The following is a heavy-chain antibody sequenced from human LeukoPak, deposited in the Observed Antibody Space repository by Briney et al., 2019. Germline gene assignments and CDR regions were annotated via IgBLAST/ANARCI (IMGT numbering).Heavy chain of an antibody. J-gene: IGHJ3*02. CDR2: ISITSTYI. CDR3: ARDRLPLTVDAFDI. Sequence: PGGSLRLSCAASGFTFSSYTMHWVRQAPGTGLEWVSSISITSTYISYADSVKGRFTISRDNTKNSLYLQMNSLRAEDTAVYYCARDRLPLTVDAFDIWGQGTMVTVSS. V-gene: IGHV3-21*01. CDR1: GFTFSSYT. D-gene: IGHD2-8*02.